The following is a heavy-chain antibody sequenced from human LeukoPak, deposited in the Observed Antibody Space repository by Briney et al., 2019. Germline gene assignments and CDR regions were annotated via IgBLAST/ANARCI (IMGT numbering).Heavy chain of an antibody. CDR3: AREFAARRGEYYYYGMDV. V-gene: IGHV3-9*01. D-gene: IGHD3-10*01. CDR1: GFTFDDYA. Sequence: GGSLRLSCAASGFTFDDYAMHWVRQAPGKGLEWVSGISWNSGSIGYADSVKGRFTISRDNAKNSLYLQMNSLRAEDTAVYYCAREFAARRGEYYYYGMDVWGQGTTVTVSS. CDR2: ISWNSGSI. J-gene: IGHJ6*02.